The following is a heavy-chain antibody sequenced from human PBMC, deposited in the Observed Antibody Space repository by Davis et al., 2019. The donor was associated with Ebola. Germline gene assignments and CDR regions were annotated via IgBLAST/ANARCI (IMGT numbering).Heavy chain of an antibody. D-gene: IGHD6-19*01. CDR2: INPSGGST. CDR1: GYTFTSYY. Sequence: MPGGSLRLSCAASGYTFTSYYMHWVRQAPGQGLEWMGIINPSGGSTSYAQKFQGRVTMTRDTSTSTVYMELSSLRSEDTAVYYCARATAVAGSYFDCWGQGTLVTVSS. V-gene: IGHV1-46*01. J-gene: IGHJ4*02. CDR3: ARATAVAGSYFDC.